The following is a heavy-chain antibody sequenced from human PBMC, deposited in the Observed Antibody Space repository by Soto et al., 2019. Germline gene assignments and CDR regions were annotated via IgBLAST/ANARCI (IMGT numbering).Heavy chain of an antibody. D-gene: IGHD2-15*01. CDR2: INSDGSVS. CDR3: ARGDCVGGTCYSLAGSFYYYMDV. CDR1: GFTFSNYW. Sequence: EVQLVESGGGLVQPGGSLRLSCAASGFTFSNYWMYWVRQAPGKGWEWVSRINSDGSVSSYADSVKGRLTISRDNVKNTLYLQMDSLRAEDTAVYYCARGDCVGGTCYSLAGSFYYYMDVWGKGTTVTVFS. V-gene: IGHV3-74*02. J-gene: IGHJ6*03.